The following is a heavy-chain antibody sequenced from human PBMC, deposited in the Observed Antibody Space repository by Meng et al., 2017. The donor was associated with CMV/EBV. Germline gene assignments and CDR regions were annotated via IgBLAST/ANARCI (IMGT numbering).Heavy chain of an antibody. CDR3: ASHGGY. CDR1: GFTFSSYS. CDR2: INQDGSDK. D-gene: IGHD3-16*01. Sequence: GESLKISCAASGFTFSSYSMNWVRQAPGKGLEWVANINQDGSDKYYVDSVKGRFTISRDNAEKSLYLQMSSLRAEDTAVYYCASHGGYWGQGTLVTVSS. V-gene: IGHV3-7*01. J-gene: IGHJ4*02.